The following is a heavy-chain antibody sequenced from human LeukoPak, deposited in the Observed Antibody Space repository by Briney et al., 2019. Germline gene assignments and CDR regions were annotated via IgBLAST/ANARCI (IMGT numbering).Heavy chain of an antibody. CDR3: ASSAGALIDC. CDR1: GFTFSNYD. CDR2: IWFDGSNK. Sequence: GRSLGLSCAASGFTFSNYDMHWVRQAPGKGLEWVAVIWFDGSNKFYADSVKGRFTISRDNSKNTLYLQMNSLRAEDTAVYYCASSAGALIDCWGQGTLVIVSS. J-gene: IGHJ4*02. D-gene: IGHD6-19*01. V-gene: IGHV3-33*01.